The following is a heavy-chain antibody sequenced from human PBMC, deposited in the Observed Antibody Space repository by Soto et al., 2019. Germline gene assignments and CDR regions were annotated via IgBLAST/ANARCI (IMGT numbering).Heavy chain of an antibody. CDR2: TRNKANSHTT. D-gene: IGHD5-12*01. CDR1: GITFSDHY. V-gene: IGHV3-72*01. CDR3: ARGGYSGSDQGDAFDI. J-gene: IGHJ3*02. Sequence: EVQLVESGGGLVQPGGSLRLSCAASGITFSDHYMDWVRQAPGKGLEWVGRTRNKANSHTTEYAASVKGRFTISRDDSKNSLFLQMNSLKTEDTAVYYWARGGYSGSDQGDAFDIWGQGTMVTVSS.